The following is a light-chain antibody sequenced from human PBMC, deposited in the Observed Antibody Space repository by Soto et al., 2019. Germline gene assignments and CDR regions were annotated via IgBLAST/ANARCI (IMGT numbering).Light chain of an antibody. CDR3: HQRQSWPRT. V-gene: IGKV3-11*01. CDR1: QYINTR. Sequence: EIVLTQSPATLSSFRGYRVTLSCGASQYINTRLAWYQHRPGQSPRLLIYQTSLRAAGIPARFSASGSGTDFTLTISDVQPEDFALYYCHQRQSWPRTFGQGTKVDIK. CDR2: QTS. J-gene: IGKJ1*01.